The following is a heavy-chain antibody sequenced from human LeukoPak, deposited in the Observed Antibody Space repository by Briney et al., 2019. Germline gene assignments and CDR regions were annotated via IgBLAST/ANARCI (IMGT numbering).Heavy chain of an antibody. Sequence: SETLSLTCTVSGGSISSGGYHWSWIRQHPGKGLEWIGYIYYSGSTYYNPSLKSRVTISVDTSKNQFSLKLSSVTAADTAVYYCARDRDGAGFDPWGQGTLVTVSS. V-gene: IGHV4-31*03. D-gene: IGHD4/OR15-4a*01. CDR3: ARDRDGAGFDP. CDR2: IYYSGST. CDR1: GGSISSGGYH. J-gene: IGHJ5*02.